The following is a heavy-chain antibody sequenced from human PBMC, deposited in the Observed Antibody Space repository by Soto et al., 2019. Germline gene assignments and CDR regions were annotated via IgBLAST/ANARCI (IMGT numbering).Heavy chain of an antibody. D-gene: IGHD6-13*01. Sequence: PSETLSLTCTVSGGSISSYYWSWIRQPPGKGLEWIGYIYYSGSTNYNPSLKSRVTISVDTSKNQFSLKLSSVTAADTAVYYCARVGLSSWYLDYWGQGTLVTVSS. CDR2: IYYSGST. V-gene: IGHV4-59*01. CDR3: ARVGLSSWYLDY. J-gene: IGHJ4*02. CDR1: GGSISSYY.